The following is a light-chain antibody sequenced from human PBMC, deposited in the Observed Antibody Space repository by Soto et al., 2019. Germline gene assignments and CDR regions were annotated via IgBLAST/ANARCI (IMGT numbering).Light chain of an antibody. CDR2: TAG. J-gene: IGLJ1*01. Sequence: QSVLTQPLSVSASPGQRVTISCSGGSSNIGSNTVAWYQHLPGTAPPRLIFTAGQRPSGVPGRFSGSKSGTSASLAISVLQSEDDCDYYCSSWDNSPNGYVVGPGTTLTVL. V-gene: IGLV1-44*01. CDR3: SSWDNSPNGYV. CDR1: SSNIGSNT.